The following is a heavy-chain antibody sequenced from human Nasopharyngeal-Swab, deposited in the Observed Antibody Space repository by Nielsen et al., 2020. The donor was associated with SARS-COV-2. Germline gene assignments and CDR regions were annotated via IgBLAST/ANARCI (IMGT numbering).Heavy chain of an antibody. CDR2: ISGDSSSSTTYI. D-gene: IGHD7-27*01. Sequence: GESLKISCAASGFMFSNYNMNWVRQAPGRGLEWVSSISGDSSSSTTYIFYAASVKGRFIISRDDSKNTVYLEMNSLRDDDTAIYFCISSLKLGLFDNWGQGSLVTVSS. V-gene: IGHV3-21*04. CDR1: GFMFSNYN. CDR3: ISSLKLGLFDN. J-gene: IGHJ4*02.